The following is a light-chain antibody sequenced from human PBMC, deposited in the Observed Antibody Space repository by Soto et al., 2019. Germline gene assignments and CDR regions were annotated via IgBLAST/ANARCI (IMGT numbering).Light chain of an antibody. Sequence: EIVLTQSPGTLSLSPGERATLSCRASQSVSSSFLAWYQQKPGQAPRLLIYGASSRATGIPDRFSGSGSGTDFTFNISRLEPEDFAVYYCQQYDNSPLTFGGGTKVEIK. CDR2: GAS. V-gene: IGKV3-20*01. CDR1: QSVSSSF. CDR3: QQYDNSPLT. J-gene: IGKJ4*01.